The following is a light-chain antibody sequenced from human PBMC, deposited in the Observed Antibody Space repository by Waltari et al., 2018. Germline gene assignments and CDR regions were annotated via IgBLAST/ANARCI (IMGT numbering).Light chain of an antibody. Sequence: QSALTQPRSVSGSPGQSVTISCTGTRSDVGGSYSVSWYQQHPGKAPKLMIYDVTKRPSGVPDRFSGSKSGNTASLTISGLQVEDEADYYCCSYAGSSVLFGGGTKLTVL. J-gene: IGLJ2*01. CDR1: RSDVGGSYS. CDR2: DVT. CDR3: CSYAGSSVL. V-gene: IGLV2-11*01.